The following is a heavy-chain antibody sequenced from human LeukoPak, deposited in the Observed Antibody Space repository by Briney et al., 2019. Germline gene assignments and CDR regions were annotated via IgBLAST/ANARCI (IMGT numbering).Heavy chain of an antibody. CDR2: VFDSGGA. CDR1: GASISDYY. CDR3: ARAGGGYSFDY. D-gene: IGHD5-18*01. J-gene: IGHJ4*02. V-gene: IGHV4-59*13. Sequence: PSETLSLTCTVSGASISDYYWSWIRQPPGQGLEWIGYVFDSGGANYNPSLKSRVTISVDTSKNQFSVKLGSVTAADTAVYYCARAGGGYSFDYWGQGTLVTVST.